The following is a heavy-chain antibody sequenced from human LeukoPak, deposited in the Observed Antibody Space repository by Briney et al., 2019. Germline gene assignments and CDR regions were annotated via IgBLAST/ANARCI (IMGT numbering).Heavy chain of an antibody. J-gene: IGHJ4*02. V-gene: IGHV1-2*02. CDR3: AKDYYGSGSLFDY. CDR2: INPNTGDA. CDR1: GYTFTDYY. Sequence: ASVKVSCKASGYTFTDYYIHWVRQAPGQGLEWMGWINPNTGDANYAQKFQGRVTMTRDTSISTTYMELSRLRSDDTAVYFCAKDYYGSGSLFDYWGQGTLVTVS. D-gene: IGHD3-10*01.